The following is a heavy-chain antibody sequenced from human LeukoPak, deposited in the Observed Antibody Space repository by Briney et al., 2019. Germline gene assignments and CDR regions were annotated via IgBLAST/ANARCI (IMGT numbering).Heavy chain of an antibody. CDR1: GFTFSSYW. CDR2: IKQDGSEK. CDR3: ARVLQWLTQIPFDY. Sequence: GGSLRLSCAASGFTFSSYWMSWVRQAPGKGLEWVADIKQDGSEKYYVDSVKGRFTISRDNAKNSLYVQMNSLRAEDTAVYYCARVLQWLTQIPFDYWGQGTLVTVTS. V-gene: IGHV3-7*01. J-gene: IGHJ4*02. D-gene: IGHD6-19*01.